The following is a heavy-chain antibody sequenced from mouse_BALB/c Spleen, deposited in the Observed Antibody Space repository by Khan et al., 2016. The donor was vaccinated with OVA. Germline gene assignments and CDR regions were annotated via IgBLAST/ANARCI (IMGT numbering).Heavy chain of an antibody. CDR3: ARGNYYGSSSWFGY. Sequence: QVQLKQSGAELMKPGASVKISCKATGYTFSSYWIEWVKQRPGHGLEWIGEILPGSGSNNYNEKFKGKATITADTSSNTAYMQLSSLTSEDSAVYYCARGNYYGSSSWFGYWGQGTLVTVS. V-gene: IGHV1-9*01. D-gene: IGHD1-1*01. CDR2: ILPGSGSN. J-gene: IGHJ3*01. CDR1: GYTFSSYW.